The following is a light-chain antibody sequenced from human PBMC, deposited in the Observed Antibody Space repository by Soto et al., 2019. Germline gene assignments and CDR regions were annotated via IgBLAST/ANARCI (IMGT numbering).Light chain of an antibody. J-gene: IGKJ5*01. Sequence: DIQLTQTPSTLSASVGDEVTITCRASQTISRWLAWYQQKPGRAPKLLIYDASTLGSGVPSRFSGSGSETEFTLTISRLQPDDFATYFCHSRAFGQGTRLEVK. CDR2: DAS. V-gene: IGKV1-5*01. CDR1: QTISRW. CDR3: HSRA.